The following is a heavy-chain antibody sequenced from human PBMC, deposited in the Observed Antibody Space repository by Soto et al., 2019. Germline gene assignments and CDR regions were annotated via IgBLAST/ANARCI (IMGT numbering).Heavy chain of an antibody. V-gene: IGHV1-2*04. CDR3: ARETSPDCFDY. CDR2: INPNSGGT. J-gene: IGHJ4*02. CDR1: GYTFTGYY. Sequence: QVQLVQSGAEVKKPGASVKVSCKASGYTFTGYYMHWVRQAPGQGLEWMGWINPNSGGTHYAQKFQGWVTMTRDTSISTAYMELSRLRSDDTAVYYCARETSPDCFDYWGQGTLVTVSS.